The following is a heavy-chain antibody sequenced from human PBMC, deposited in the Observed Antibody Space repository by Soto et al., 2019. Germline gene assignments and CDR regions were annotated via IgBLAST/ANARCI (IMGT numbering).Heavy chain of an antibody. J-gene: IGHJ6*02. Sequence: ASVKVSCKASGYTFTGYYMHWVRQAPGQGLEWMGWINPNSGGTNYAQKFQGRVTMTRDTSISTAYMELSRLRSDDTAVYYCARSFPEGDYYYGMDVWGQGTTVTVSS. V-gene: IGHV1-2*02. CDR2: INPNSGGT. CDR3: ARSFPEGDYYYGMDV. D-gene: IGHD3-16*01. CDR1: GYTFTGYY.